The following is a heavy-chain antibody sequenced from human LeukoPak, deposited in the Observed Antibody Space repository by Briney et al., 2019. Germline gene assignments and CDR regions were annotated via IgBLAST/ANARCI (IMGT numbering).Heavy chain of an antibody. J-gene: IGHJ4*02. CDR2: IYYSGST. D-gene: IGHD3-10*01. CDR3: ARSPGALLWFGELFRGFDY. V-gene: IGHV4-59*01. CDR1: GGSISSYY. Sequence: PSETLSLTCTVSGGSISSYYWSWIRQPPGKGLEWIGYIYYSGSTNYNPSLKSRVTISVDTSKNQFSLKLSSVTAADTAVYYCARSPGALLWFGELFRGFDYWGQGTLVTVSS.